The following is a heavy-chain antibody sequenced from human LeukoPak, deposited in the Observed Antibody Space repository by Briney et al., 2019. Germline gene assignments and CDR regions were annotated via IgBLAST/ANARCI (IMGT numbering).Heavy chain of an antibody. CDR2: IHPGDSDT. V-gene: IGHV5-51*01. D-gene: IGHD1-26*01. Sequence: RGESLRISCQGSGYTFTAYWISWVRQMPGKGLEWVGIIHPGDSDTRYSPSFQGQVTISADKSITTAYLQWGSLKASDTAMYYCGRHQHSGSYGAFDIWGQGTMVTVSS. CDR3: GRHQHSGSYGAFDI. J-gene: IGHJ3*02. CDR1: GYTFTAYW.